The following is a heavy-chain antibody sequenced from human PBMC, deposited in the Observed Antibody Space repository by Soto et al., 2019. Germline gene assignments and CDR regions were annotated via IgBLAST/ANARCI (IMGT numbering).Heavy chain of an antibody. CDR3: ARRITIFGVNTYRYFDY. D-gene: IGHD3-3*01. CDR1: GYSFTSYW. CDR2: IYPGDSST. Sequence: GESLKISGRGSGYSFTSYWIGWVRQMPGKGLEWMGIIYPGDSSTRYSPSFQGQVTMQVDKSISTAYLQWSSLKASDTAMYYCARRITIFGVNTYRYFDYWGQGTLVTVSS. J-gene: IGHJ4*02. V-gene: IGHV5-51*01.